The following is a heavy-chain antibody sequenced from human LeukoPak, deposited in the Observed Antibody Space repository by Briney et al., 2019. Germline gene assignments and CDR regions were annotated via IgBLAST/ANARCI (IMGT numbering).Heavy chain of an antibody. D-gene: IGHD3-16*01. CDR2: IYSGGST. CDR1: GFTVSSNY. Sequence: GGSLRLSCAASGFTVSSNYMSWVRQAPGKGLEWVSVIYSGGSTYYADSVKGRFTISRDNSKNTLYLQMNSLRAEDTAVYCCAIGDVSRYDAFDTWGQGTMVTVSS. J-gene: IGHJ3*02. V-gene: IGHV3-66*02. CDR3: AIGDVSRYDAFDT.